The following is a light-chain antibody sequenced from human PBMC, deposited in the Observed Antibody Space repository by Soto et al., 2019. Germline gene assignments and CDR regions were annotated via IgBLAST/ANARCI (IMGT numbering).Light chain of an antibody. CDR1: QSVSSS. V-gene: IGKV3-15*01. CDR3: QRYNNWWT. CDR2: GAS. J-gene: IGKJ1*01. Sequence: EIVMTQSPATLSVSQGERATLSCRASQSVSSSLAWYQQKPGQAPRLLIYGASTRATGIPARFSGSGSETEFTLTISSLQSEDSAVYYCQRYNNWWTFGQGTKVEIK.